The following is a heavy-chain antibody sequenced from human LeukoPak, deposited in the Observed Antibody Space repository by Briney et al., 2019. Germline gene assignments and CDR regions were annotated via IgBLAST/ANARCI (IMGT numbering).Heavy chain of an antibody. Sequence: RGSLRLSCAASGFTFDDYGMSWVRQPPGKGLEWVYGINLNGGSTGYADSVKGRFTISRDNAKNSLYLKMNSLRAEDTALYYCARGVRYCDWLLAFDYWRKGILVMVS. V-gene: IGHV3-20*04. J-gene: IGHJ4*02. CDR3: ARGVRYCDWLLAFDY. CDR2: INLNGGST. CDR1: GFTFDDYG. D-gene: IGHD3-9*01.